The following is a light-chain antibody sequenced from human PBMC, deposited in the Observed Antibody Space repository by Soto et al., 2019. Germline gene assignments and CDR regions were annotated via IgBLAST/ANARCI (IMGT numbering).Light chain of an antibody. Sequence: EIVMTQYPVKRALSPGERATLSCRASQNISRSLAWYQQKPGQAPRLLIYGASNRATGIPERFSGSGSGTDFTLTISSLENEDFAVYDCQQYGTSTITFGQGTRLEIK. CDR3: QQYGTSTIT. V-gene: IGKV3-20*01. J-gene: IGKJ5*01. CDR2: GAS. CDR1: QNISRS.